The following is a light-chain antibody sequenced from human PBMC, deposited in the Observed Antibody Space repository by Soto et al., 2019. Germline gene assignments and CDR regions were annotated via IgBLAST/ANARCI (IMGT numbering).Light chain of an antibody. CDR2: VAS. CDR1: QSVSSN. V-gene: IGKV3-15*01. CDR3: QQYNNWPQP. Sequence: ETVMTQSPATLSVSPGERATLSCRASQSVSSNLAGYQQKPGQAPRLLIYVASTRATGIPARFSGSGSGTEFTLTISSLQSEDFAVYYCQQYNNWPQPFGQGTKLEIK. J-gene: IGKJ2*01.